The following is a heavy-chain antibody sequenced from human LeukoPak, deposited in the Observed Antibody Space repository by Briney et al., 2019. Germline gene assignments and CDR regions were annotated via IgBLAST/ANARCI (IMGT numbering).Heavy chain of an antibody. D-gene: IGHD3-10*01. J-gene: IGHJ4*02. Sequence: SETLSLTCTVSGGSISSYYWSWIRQPPGKGLEWIGYIYYSGSTNYNPSLKSRVTMSVDTSKNQFSLKLSSVTAADTAVYYCARDTGYYFGSGNYLYYFDYWGQGTLVTVSS. CDR2: IYYSGST. CDR3: ARDTGYYFGSGNYLYYFDY. V-gene: IGHV4-59*12. CDR1: GGSISSYY.